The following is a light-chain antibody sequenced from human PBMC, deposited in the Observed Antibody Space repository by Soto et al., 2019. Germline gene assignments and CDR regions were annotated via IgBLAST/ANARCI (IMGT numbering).Light chain of an antibody. CDR3: QQSYSTFLT. CDR1: QSISNY. V-gene: IGKV1-39*01. Sequence: SACSQCRSVGDRVTYKKQASQSISNYLNWYQQKPGQAPKLLIYAASSLQGGVPSRFSGGGSGTDFTLTISTLQLEHFATYFCQQSYSTFLTFGQGTRLEIK. CDR2: AAS. J-gene: IGKJ5*01.